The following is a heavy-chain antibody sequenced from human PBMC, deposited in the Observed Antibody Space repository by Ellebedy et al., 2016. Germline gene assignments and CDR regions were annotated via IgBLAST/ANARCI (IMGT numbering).Heavy chain of an antibody. CDR2: IIPIFGTA. Sequence: SVKVSCXASGGTFSSYAISWVRQAPGQGLEWMGGIIPIFGTANYAQKFQGRVTITADESTSTAYMGLSSLRSEDTAVYYCASGDCGGDCYPEYYYYGMDVWGQGTTVTVSS. CDR1: GGTFSSYA. CDR3: ASGDCGGDCYPEYYYYGMDV. V-gene: IGHV1-69*13. J-gene: IGHJ6*02. D-gene: IGHD2-21*02.